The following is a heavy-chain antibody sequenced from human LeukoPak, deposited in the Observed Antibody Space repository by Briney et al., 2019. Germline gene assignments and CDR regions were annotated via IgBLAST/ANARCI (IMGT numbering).Heavy chain of an antibody. Sequence: GASVKVSCKVSGYTLTELSMHWVRQAPGKGLEWMGGFDPEDGETIYAQKFQGRVTMTEDTSTDTAYMELSSLRSEDTAVYYCATAAYSGYDFPLDYWGQGTLVTVSS. CDR2: FDPEDGET. J-gene: IGHJ4*02. V-gene: IGHV1-24*01. D-gene: IGHD5-12*01. CDR1: GYTLTELS. CDR3: ATAAYSGYDFPLDY.